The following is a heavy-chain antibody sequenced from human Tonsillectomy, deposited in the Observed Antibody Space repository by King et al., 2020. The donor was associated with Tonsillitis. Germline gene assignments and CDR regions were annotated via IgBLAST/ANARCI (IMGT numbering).Heavy chain of an antibody. CDR1: GYSFTSYW. Sequence: QLVQSGAEVKKPGESLKISCKGSGYSFTSYWIGWVRQMPGKGLEWMGIIYPGDSDTRYSPSFQGQVTISSDKSISTAYLQWSSLKATDTAMYYCARLPKDIVVVQTTIGENCFDPWGQGTLVTVSS. CDR3: ARLPKDIVVVQTTIGENCFDP. CDR2: IYPGDSDT. V-gene: IGHV5-51*01. D-gene: IGHD2-2*02. J-gene: IGHJ5*02.